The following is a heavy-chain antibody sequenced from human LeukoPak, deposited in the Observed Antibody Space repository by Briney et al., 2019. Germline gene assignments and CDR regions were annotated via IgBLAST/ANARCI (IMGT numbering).Heavy chain of an antibody. Sequence: PGRSLRLSCAASGFTFGYYAMSWVRQAPGKGLEWVGFIRTEAYDGATDYGASVKGRFTISRDDSKNIAYLQMNGLNTEDTAVYYCTRTFGYYYFYMDVWGKGTTVIVSS. J-gene: IGHJ6*03. CDR3: TRTFGYYYFYMDV. V-gene: IGHV3-49*04. CDR1: GFTFGYYA. CDR2: IRTEAYDGAT. D-gene: IGHD3-16*01.